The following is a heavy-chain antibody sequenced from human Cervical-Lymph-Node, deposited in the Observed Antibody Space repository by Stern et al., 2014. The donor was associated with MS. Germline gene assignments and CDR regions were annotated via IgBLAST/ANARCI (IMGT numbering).Heavy chain of an antibody. CDR3: ARGSSSSGDLDY. CDR1: GFSLSTSGIC. CDR2: IDWDDDK. Sequence: ESGPALVKPTQTLTLTCTFSGFSLSTSGICVSWIRQPPGKALEWLALIDWDDDKYYSTSLKTRLTISKDTSKNQVVLTMTNMDPVDTATYYCARGSSSSGDLDYWGQGTLVTVSS. J-gene: IGHJ4*02. D-gene: IGHD6-6*01. V-gene: IGHV2-70*01.